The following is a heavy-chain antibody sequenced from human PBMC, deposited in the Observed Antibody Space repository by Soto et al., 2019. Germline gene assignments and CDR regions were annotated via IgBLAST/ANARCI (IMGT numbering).Heavy chain of an antibody. Sequence: SETLSLTCTVSGGSISSYYWSWIRQPPGKGLEWIGYIYYSGSTNYNPTLKSRVTISVDTSKNQFSLKLSSVTAADTAVYYCAREYYGDYWFDPWGQGPLVTVSS. J-gene: IGHJ5*02. D-gene: IGHD4-17*01. V-gene: IGHV4-59*01. CDR3: AREYYGDYWFDP. CDR1: GGSISSYY. CDR2: IYYSGST.